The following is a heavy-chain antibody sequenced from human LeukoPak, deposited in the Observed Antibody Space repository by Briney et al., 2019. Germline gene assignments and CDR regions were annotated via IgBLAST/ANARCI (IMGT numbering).Heavy chain of an antibody. CDR1: GFTFSRNY. CDR2: IYSGGST. V-gene: IGHV3-53*04. D-gene: IGHD3-10*01. J-gene: IGHJ6*02. CDR3: ARDRRYYGSGPYYYYGMDV. Sequence: PGGSLRLSCAASGFTFSRNYMSWVRQARGKGVEGGSVIYSGGSTYYAASVKARFTISRHNSKNTLYLQMNSLRAEDTAVYYCARDRRYYGSGPYYYYGMDVWGQGTXVTXSS.